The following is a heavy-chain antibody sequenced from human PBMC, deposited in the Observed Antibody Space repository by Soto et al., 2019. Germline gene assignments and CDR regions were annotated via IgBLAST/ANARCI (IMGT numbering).Heavy chain of an antibody. V-gene: IGHV3-66*01. D-gene: IGHD1-26*01. CDR2: IYSSGNT. Sequence: EVQVVESGGGLVQPGGSLRLTCAASGFIVSDDYMTWVRQAPGKGLEWVSIIYSSGNTYYGDSVKDRFTISRGNSKQLLYLQMNSLRVPDMAIYYCARDPGDRNGMSAWGQGTTVTVSS. CDR3: ARDPGDRNGMSA. CDR1: GFIVSDDY. J-gene: IGHJ6*02.